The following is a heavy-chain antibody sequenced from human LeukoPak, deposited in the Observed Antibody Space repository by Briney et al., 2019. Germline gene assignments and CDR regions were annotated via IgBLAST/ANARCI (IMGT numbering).Heavy chain of an antibody. D-gene: IGHD3-10*01. J-gene: IGHJ4*02. CDR2: IYYSGST. CDR1: GGSISNYY. V-gene: IGHV4-59*01. CDR3: ARDLGSMVRGYFGIDY. Sequence: SETLSLTCTVSGGSISNYYWSWIRQPPGKGLEWIGYIYYSGSTNYNPSLKSRVTISVDTSKKQFSLKLSSVTAAYTAVYYCARDLGSMVRGYFGIDYWGQGSLVTVSS.